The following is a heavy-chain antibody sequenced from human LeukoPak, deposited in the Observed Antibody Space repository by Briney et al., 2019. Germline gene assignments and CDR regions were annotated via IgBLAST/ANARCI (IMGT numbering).Heavy chain of an antibody. D-gene: IGHD1-26*01. V-gene: IGHV3-30*02. CDR2: IRYDGSNT. CDR3: ASDGRWSGSYSNYLDY. Sequence: GGSLRHSCAASGFTFSSSGMHWVRQAPGKGLEWVAFIRYDGSNTYYADSVKGRFTISRDNSKNTLFLQMNSLRAEDAAVYYCASDGRWSGSYSNYLDYWGQGTLVTVSS. J-gene: IGHJ4*02. CDR1: GFTFSSSG.